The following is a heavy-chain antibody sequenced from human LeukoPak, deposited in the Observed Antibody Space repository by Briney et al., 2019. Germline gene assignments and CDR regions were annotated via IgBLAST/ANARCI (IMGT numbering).Heavy chain of an antibody. D-gene: IGHD6-13*01. CDR2: IYTSGST. CDR1: GGSISSYY. V-gene: IGHV4-4*09. CDR3: ARGHSSSWYYFDY. J-gene: IGHJ4*02. Sequence: SETLSLTCTVSGGSISSYYWSWIRQPPGKGLEWIGYIYTSGSTNYNPSLKSRVTISVDTSKNQFSLKLSSVTAADTAVYYCARGHSSSWYYFDYWGQGTLVTVSS.